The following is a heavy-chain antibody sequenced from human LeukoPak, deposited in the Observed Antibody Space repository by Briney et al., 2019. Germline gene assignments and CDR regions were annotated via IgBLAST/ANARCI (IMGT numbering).Heavy chain of an antibody. CDR1: GYTFNRFA. J-gene: IGHJ4*02. D-gene: IGHD2-2*01. Sequence: ASVRVSCKASGYTFNRFAFTWVRQAPGQGLEWVGWIGAYNGDTHYAQNFQGRITMTTDTSTSTAYMELRSLTSDDTAVYYCARGGYQLLHFWGQGTLVIVSS. CDR3: ARGGYQLLHF. CDR2: IGAYNGDT. V-gene: IGHV1-18*01.